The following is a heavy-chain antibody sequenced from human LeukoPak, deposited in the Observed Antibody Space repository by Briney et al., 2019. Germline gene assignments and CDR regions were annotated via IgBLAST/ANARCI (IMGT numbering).Heavy chain of an antibody. CDR3: AREPNCASTSCYEGWFDP. Sequence: SETLSLTCGVFGGSFSGYYWSWIRQPPGKGLEWIGEINHSGSTNYNPSLKSRVTISVDTSKSQFSLKLSSVTAADAAVYNCAREPNCASTSCYEGWFDPWGQGTLVTVSS. D-gene: IGHD2-2*01. CDR2: INHSGST. CDR1: GGSFSGYY. J-gene: IGHJ5*02. V-gene: IGHV4-34*01.